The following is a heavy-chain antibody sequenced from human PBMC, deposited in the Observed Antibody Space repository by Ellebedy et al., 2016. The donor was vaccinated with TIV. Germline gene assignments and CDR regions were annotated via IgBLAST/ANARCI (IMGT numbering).Heavy chain of an antibody. CDR2: NDYNNGGN. CDR1: GVSISIYS. J-gene: IGHJ5*02. D-gene: IGHD3-16*01. V-gene: IGHV4-59*01. Sequence: MPSETLSLTCTVSGVSISIYSWSWIRQPPGTGLAWIGYNDYNNGGNNYNPALKSRVTISVDTSKNQFSLKLRSVTAADTAVYCCARDNWGSLDLWGQGTLVTVSS. CDR3: ARDNWGSLDL.